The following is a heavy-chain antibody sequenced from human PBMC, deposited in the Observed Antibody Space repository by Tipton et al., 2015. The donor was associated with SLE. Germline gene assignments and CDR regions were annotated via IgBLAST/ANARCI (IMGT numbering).Heavy chain of an antibody. J-gene: IGHJ6*03. CDR1: GGSIISNNW. CDR3: ARVVGGYDSYYYYMDV. V-gene: IGHV4-4*02. D-gene: IGHD5-12*01. CDR2: IYHSGGT. Sequence: TLSLTCAVSGGSIISNNWWGWVRQPPGKGLEWIGEIYHSGGTNYNPSLRSRVTISIDKSKKQFSLKLSSVTAADTAVYYCARVVGGYDSYYYYMDVWGKGTTVTVSS.